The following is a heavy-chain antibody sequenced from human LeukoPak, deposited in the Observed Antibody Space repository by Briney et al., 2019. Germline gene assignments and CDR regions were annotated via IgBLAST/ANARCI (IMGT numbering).Heavy chain of an antibody. Sequence: GGPLRLSCAASGFTFSTYGMHWVRQAPGKGLEWVALISFDGRNKYYADSVEGRFTISRDNSKITLYLQMNSLRTEDTAVYYCAKPLDATTPMDGFDHWGQGPLVTVS. V-gene: IGHV3-30*18. J-gene: IGHJ4*02. CDR3: AKPLDATTPMDGFDH. CDR2: ISFDGRNK. CDR1: GFTFSTYG. D-gene: IGHD5-18*01.